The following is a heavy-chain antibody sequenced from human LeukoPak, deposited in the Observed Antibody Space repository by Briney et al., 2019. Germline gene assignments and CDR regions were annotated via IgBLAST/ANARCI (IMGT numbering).Heavy chain of an antibody. CDR3: ARDGLVVSRAFGI. CDR2: IIPIFGTA. CDR1: GCTFSSYA. D-gene: IGHD2-15*01. J-gene: IGHJ3*02. V-gene: IGHV1-69*06. Sequence: ASVKVSCKASGCTFSSYAISWVRQAPGQGLESMGRIIPIFGTANYAQKFQGRVTITADKSTSTAYMELSSLRSEDTAVYYYARDGLVVSRAFGIWGQGTMVTVSS.